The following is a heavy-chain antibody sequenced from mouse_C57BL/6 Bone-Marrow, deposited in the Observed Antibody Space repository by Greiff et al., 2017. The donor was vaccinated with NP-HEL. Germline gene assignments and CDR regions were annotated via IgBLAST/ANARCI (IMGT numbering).Heavy chain of an antibody. D-gene: IGHD1-1*01. Sequence: VKLMESGPELVKPGASVKISCKASGYSFTSYYIHWVKQRPGQGLEWIGWIYPGSGNTKYNEKFKGKATLTADTSSSTAYMQLSSLTSEDSAVYYCATYGSSSGGYWGQGTTLTVSS. CDR2: IYPGSGNT. J-gene: IGHJ2*01. CDR1: GYSFTSYY. CDR3: ATYGSSSGGY. V-gene: IGHV1-66*01.